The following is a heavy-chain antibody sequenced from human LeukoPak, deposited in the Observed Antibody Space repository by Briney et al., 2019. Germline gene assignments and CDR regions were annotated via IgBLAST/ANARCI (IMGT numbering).Heavy chain of an antibody. V-gene: IGHV4-34*01. D-gene: IGHD6-19*01. J-gene: IGHJ4*02. CDR1: GGSFSDYY. Sequence: SETLSLTCAVYGGSFSDYYWSWIRQPPGEGLEWIGEINHSGSTNYNPSLKSRVTISIDTSKNQFSLKLSSVTAADTAVYYCASRYSSGWSYFDYWGQGTLVTVSS. CDR2: INHSGST. CDR3: ASRYSSGWSYFDY.